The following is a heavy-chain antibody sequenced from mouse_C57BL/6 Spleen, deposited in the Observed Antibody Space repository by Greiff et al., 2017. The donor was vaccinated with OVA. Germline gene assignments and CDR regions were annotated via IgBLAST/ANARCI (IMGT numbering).Heavy chain of an antibody. CDR1: GFTFSSYA. V-gene: IGHV5-4*01. J-gene: IGHJ2*01. CDR2: LSDGGSYT. Sequence: EVMLVESGGGLVKPGGSLKLSCAASGFTFSSYAMSWVRQTPEKRLEWVATLSDGGSYTNYPANVKGRFTISRDNAKNNLYLQMSHLKSEDTAMYYCAREGGSSGTYYVDYWGQGTTLTVSS. CDR3: AREGGSSGTYYVDY. D-gene: IGHD3-2*02.